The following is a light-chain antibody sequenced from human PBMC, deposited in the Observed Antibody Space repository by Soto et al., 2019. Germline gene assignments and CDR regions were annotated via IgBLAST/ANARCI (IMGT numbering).Light chain of an antibody. J-gene: IGLJ2*01. Sequence: QSVLTQPPSVSGAPGQRVTISCTGSSSNIGAGYDVPWDQQLPGTAPKLLIYGNSNRPSGVPDRFSGSKSGTSASLAITGLQAEDEADDYCQSYDTSLSVVVFGGGTKLTVL. CDR2: GNS. V-gene: IGLV1-40*01. CDR3: QSYDTSLSVVV. CDR1: SSNIGAGYD.